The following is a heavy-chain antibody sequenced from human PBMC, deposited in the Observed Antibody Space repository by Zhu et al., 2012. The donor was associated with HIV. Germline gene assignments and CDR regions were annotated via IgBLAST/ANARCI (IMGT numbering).Heavy chain of an antibody. D-gene: IGHD4-17*01. V-gene: IGHV4-38-2*01. Sequence: QVQLRESGPGLVKPSETLSLTCAVSGYSIRSGYYWGWVRQPPGKGLEWIGSIYHSGSIYYNPSLKSRVTMSLDTSKNQFSLNLSSVTAADTAVYYCASLNDYGDSNYWGLGTLVTVSS. J-gene: IGHJ4*02. CDR2: IYHSGSI. CDR1: GYSIRSGYY. CDR3: ASLNDYGDSNY.